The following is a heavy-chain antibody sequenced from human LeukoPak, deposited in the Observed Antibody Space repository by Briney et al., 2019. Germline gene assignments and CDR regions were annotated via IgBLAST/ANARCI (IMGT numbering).Heavy chain of an antibody. CDR2: ISSSSSYI. Sequence: GGSLRLSCAASGFTFSSYSMNWVRQAPGKGLEWVPSISSSSSYIYYADSVKGRFTISRDNAKNSLYLQMNSLRAEDTAVYYCARDGHCSGGSCYSLDGMDVWGQGTTVTVSS. CDR3: ARDGHCSGGSCYSLDGMDV. V-gene: IGHV3-21*01. D-gene: IGHD2-15*01. J-gene: IGHJ6*02. CDR1: GFTFSSYS.